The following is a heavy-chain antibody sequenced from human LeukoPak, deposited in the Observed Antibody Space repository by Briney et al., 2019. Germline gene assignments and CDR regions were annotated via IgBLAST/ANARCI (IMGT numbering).Heavy chain of an antibody. J-gene: IGHJ4*02. CDR2: ISYDGSNK. D-gene: IGHD6-13*01. CDR1: GFTFSSYG. V-gene: IGHV3-30*18. Sequence: PGGSLRLSCAASGFTFSSYGIHWVRQAPGKGLEWVAVISYDGSNKYYADSVKGRFTISRDNSKNTLYLQMNSLRAEDTAVYYCAKDAGFRIAAAGPAPGYYWGQGTLVTVSS. CDR3: AKDAGFRIAAAGPAPGYY.